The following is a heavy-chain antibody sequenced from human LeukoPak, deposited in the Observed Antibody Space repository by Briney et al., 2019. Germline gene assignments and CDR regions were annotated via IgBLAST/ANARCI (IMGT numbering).Heavy chain of an antibody. CDR1: GFTFSNAW. J-gene: IGHJ4*02. Sequence: PGGSLRLSCAASGFTFSNAWMSWVRQAPGKGLEWVSGINWNGGSTGYADSVKGRFTISRDNAKNSLYLQMNSLRAEDTALYYCARVGHYSGSYLYYFDYWGQGTLVTVSS. D-gene: IGHD1-26*01. V-gene: IGHV3-20*04. CDR2: INWNGGST. CDR3: ARVGHYSGSYLYYFDY.